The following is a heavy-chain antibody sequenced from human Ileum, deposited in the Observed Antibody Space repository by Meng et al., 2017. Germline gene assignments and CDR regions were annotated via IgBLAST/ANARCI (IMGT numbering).Heavy chain of an antibody. J-gene: IGHJ5*02. CDR1: GFSVSSFW. Sequence: GESLKISCVASGFSVSSFWMHRVRQAPGKGLEWLGSIRQDGGETNYMDPVKGRFTIYRDNAKNSVYLQINSLRVEDTAVYYCVRDGSTDWFDPWGQGILVTVSS. CDR3: VRDGSTDWFDP. D-gene: IGHD1-7*01. V-gene: IGHV3-7*01. CDR2: IRQDGGET.